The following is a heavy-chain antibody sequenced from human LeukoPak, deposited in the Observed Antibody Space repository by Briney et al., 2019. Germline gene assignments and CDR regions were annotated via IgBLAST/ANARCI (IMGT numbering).Heavy chain of an antibody. J-gene: IGHJ3*02. CDR1: GGSISSYY. D-gene: IGHD5-12*01. V-gene: IGHV4-59*12. CDR3: ARGGYSGYVSAFDI. CDR2: IYHSGST. Sequence: SETLSLTCTVSGGSISSYYWSWIRQPPGKGLEWIGYIYHSGSTYYNPSLKSRVTISVDRSKNQFSLKLSSVTAADTAVYYYARGGYSGYVSAFDIWGQGTMVTVSS.